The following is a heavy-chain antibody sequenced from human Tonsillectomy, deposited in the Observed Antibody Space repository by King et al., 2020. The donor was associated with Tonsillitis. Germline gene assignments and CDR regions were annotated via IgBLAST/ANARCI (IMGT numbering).Heavy chain of an antibody. CDR1: GYTFTSFD. Sequence: QLVQSGAEVKKPGASVKVSCKASGYTFTSFDINWVRQAIGQGLEGMGWMNPDSGNTGYSPRFQGRFTMTRNTSISTAYMELSSLTSDDTAVYFCARGNGWYYFDYWGQGTLVTVSS. CDR2: MNPDSGNT. CDR3: ARGNGWYYFDY. J-gene: IGHJ4*02. D-gene: IGHD6-19*01. V-gene: IGHV1-8*01.